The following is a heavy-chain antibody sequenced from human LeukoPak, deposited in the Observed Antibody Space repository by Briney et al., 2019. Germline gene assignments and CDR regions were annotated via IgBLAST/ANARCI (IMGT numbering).Heavy chain of an antibody. D-gene: IGHD6-19*01. CDR2: ISGSGGST. CDR1: GFTFSSYA. Sequence: GGSLRLSCAASGFTFSSYAMSWVRQAPGKGLEWVSAISGSGGSTYYADSVKGRFTIPRDNSKNTLYLQMNSLRAEDTAVYYCAKDNSGWYGFYDWGQGTLVTVPS. V-gene: IGHV3-23*01. J-gene: IGHJ4*02. CDR3: AKDNSGWYGFYD.